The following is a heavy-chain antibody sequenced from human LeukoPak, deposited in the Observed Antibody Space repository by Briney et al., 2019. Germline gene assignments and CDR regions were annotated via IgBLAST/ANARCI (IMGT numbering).Heavy chain of an antibody. J-gene: IGHJ3*02. D-gene: IGHD3-22*01. CDR1: GFTFDDYA. CDR3: AKGNLRTYYYDSSGYYLGAFDI. CDR2: ISWNSGSI. Sequence: GGSLRLSCAASGFTFDDYAMPWVRQAPGKGLGWVSGISWNSGSIGYADSVKGRFTISRDNAKNSLYLQMNSLRAEDTALYYCAKGNLRTYYYDSSGYYLGAFDIWGQGTMVTVSS. V-gene: IGHV3-9*01.